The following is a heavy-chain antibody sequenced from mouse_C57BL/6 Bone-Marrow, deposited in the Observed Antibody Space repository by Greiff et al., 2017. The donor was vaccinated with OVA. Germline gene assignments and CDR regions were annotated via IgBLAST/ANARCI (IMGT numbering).Heavy chain of an antibody. D-gene: IGHD1-1*01. V-gene: IGHV5-12*01. CDR3: ARQGYYGAWFAY. CDR2: ISNGGGST. Sequence: EVKLVESGGGLVQPGGSLKLSCAASGFTFSDYYMYWVRQTPEKRLEWVAYISNGGGSTYYPDTVKGRFTISRDNAKNTLYLQMSRLKSEDTAMYYCARQGYYGAWFAYWGQGTLVTVSA. J-gene: IGHJ3*01. CDR1: GFTFSDYY.